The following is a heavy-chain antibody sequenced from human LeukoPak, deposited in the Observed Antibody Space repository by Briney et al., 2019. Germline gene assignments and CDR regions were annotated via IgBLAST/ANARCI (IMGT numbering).Heavy chain of an antibody. CDR3: ARGRQLAGPAP. V-gene: IGHV3-21*01. D-gene: IGHD6-6*01. CDR1: GFTFSSYS. J-gene: IGHJ5*02. CDR2: ISSSSSYI. Sequence: GGSLRLSCAASGFTFSSYSMNWVRQAPGKGLEWVSSISSSSSYIYYADSVKGRFTISRDNAKNSLYLQMNSLRAEDTAVYYRARGRQLAGPAPWGQGTLVTVSS.